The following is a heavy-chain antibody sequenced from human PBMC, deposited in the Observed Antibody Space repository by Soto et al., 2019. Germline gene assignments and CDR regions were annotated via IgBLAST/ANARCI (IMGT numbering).Heavy chain of an antibody. CDR2: IWYDGSNK. D-gene: IGHD3-16*01. J-gene: IGHJ4*02. CDR3: ARDSYGLDY. CDR1: GFTFSSYG. V-gene: IGHV3-33*01. Sequence: QVQLVESGGGVVQPGRSLRLSCAASGFTFSSYGMHWVRQAPGKGLEWVAVIWYDGSNKYYADSVKGRFTISRDNSKNTLYLQMNSLRAEDTALYYCARDSYGLDYWGQGTLLTVSS.